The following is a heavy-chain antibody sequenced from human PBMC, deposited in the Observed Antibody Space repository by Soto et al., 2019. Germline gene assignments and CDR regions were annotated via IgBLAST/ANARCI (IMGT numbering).Heavy chain of an antibody. D-gene: IGHD5-12*01. V-gene: IGHV3-30-3*01. CDR2: ISYDGSNK. J-gene: IGHJ6*02. Sequence: GGSLRLSCAASGFTFSSYAMHWVRQAPGTGLEWVAVISYDGSNKYYADSVKGRFTISRDNSKNTLYLQMNSLRAEDTAVYYCARDFAFRVPVATIRTRPYYYGMDVWGQGTTVTVSS. CDR3: ARDFAFRVPVATIRTRPYYYGMDV. CDR1: GFTFSSYA.